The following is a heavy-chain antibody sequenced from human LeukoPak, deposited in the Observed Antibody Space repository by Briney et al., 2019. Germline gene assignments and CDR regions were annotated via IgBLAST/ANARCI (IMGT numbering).Heavy chain of an antibody. CDR2: INPNSGGT. D-gene: IGHD2-2*02. V-gene: IGHV1-2*02. CDR1: GYTFTGYY. J-gene: IGHJ4*02. CDR3: AIWRGDCSSTSCYRLYFDY. Sequence: ASVKVSCKASGYTFTGYYMHWVRQAPGQGLEWMVWINPNSGGTNYAQKFQGRVTMTRDTPISTAYMELSRLRSDDTAVYDCAIWRGDCSSTSCYRLYFDYWGQGTLVTVSS.